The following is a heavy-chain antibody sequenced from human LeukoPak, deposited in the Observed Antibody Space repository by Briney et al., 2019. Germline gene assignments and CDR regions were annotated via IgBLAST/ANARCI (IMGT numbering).Heavy chain of an antibody. Sequence: PSETLSLTCTVSGGSISSYYWSWIRRPAGKGLEWIGRIYTSGSTNYNPSLKSRVTMSVDTSKNQFSLKLSSVTAADTAVYYCARVTRHIVVVTAHWYFDLWGRGTLVTVSS. V-gene: IGHV4-4*07. CDR2: IYTSGST. D-gene: IGHD2-21*02. J-gene: IGHJ2*01. CDR3: ARVTRHIVVVTAHWYFDL. CDR1: GGSISSYY.